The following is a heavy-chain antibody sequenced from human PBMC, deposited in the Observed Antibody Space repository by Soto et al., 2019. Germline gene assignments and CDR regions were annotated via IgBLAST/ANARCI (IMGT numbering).Heavy chain of an antibody. CDR2: ISHDGSNE. Sequence: PVGSLRLSCGGSGFTFSAYGMHWVRQAPGKGLEWVAVISHDGSNEYYADSVKGRCTISRDNSKNTVNLQMNSLRADDTAVYYCAKDLRNFYYYGMDVWGRGTTVTVS. V-gene: IGHV3-30*18. J-gene: IGHJ6*02. D-gene: IGHD4-17*01. CDR1: GFTFSAYG. CDR3: AKDLRNFYYYGMDV.